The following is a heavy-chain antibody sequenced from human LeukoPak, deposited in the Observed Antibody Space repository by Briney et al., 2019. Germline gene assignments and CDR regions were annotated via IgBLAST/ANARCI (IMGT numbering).Heavy chain of an antibody. CDR1: GYTFTGYY. Sequence: ASVKVSCTASGYTFTGYYMHWLRQAPGQGLEWMGWINPNSGGTNYAQKFQCRVTITRDTSISTAYMELSRLRADGTAVDCFAGDRPMRMDVWGQGTTVTVSS. D-gene: IGHD3-22*01. CDR3: AGDRPMRMDV. CDR2: INPNSGGT. J-gene: IGHJ6*02. V-gene: IGHV1-2*02.